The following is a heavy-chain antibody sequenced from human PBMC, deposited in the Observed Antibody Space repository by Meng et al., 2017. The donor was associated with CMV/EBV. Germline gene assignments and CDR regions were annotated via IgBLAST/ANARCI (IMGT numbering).Heavy chain of an antibody. V-gene: IGHV2-5*01. CDR3: AHRYYDSSIGWFDP. CDR1: GFSLSTSGVG. D-gene: IGHD3-22*01. Sequence: SGPTLVKPTQTLTLTCTFSGFSLSTSGVGVGWIRQPPGKALEWLALIYWNDDKRYSPSLKSRLTITKDTSKNQVVLTMTNTDPVDTATYYCAHRYYDSSIGWFDPWGQGTLVTVSS. J-gene: IGHJ5*02. CDR2: IYWNDDK.